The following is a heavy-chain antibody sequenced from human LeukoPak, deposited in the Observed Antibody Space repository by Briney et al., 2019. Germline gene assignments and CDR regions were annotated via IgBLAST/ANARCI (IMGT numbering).Heavy chain of an antibody. CDR1: GFTFSSYG. V-gene: IGHV3-30*18. D-gene: IGHD1-1*01. CDR3: AKDSWNN. CDR2: VSYDGSNK. J-gene: IGHJ4*02. Sequence: GESLRLSCAASGFTFSSYGMHWVRQAPGKGLEWVAVVSYDGSNKYYADSVKGRCTISRDNSNNTLYLQMNSLRAEDTAVYYCAKDSWNNWGQGTLVTVSS.